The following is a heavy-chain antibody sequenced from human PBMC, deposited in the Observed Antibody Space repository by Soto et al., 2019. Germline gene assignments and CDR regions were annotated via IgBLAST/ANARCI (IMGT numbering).Heavy chain of an antibody. D-gene: IGHD4-17*01. Sequence: GSLRLSCVVSGXTFSNYSMSWVRQAPGKGLEWVSVISGSGSSTHYADSLSGPFTPSRDNSDKTMYLQMNGIRAEDTAAYYCAKWAYGDYPGWADSWGQGTLVTVSS. CDR2: ISGSGSST. J-gene: IGHJ4*02. CDR3: AKWAYGDYPGWADS. CDR1: GXTFSNYS. V-gene: IGHV3-23*01.